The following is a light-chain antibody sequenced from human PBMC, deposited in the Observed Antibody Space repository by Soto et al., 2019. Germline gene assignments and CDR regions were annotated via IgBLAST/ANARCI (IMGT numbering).Light chain of an antibody. CDR1: QSISSW. CDR2: KAS. CDR3: QQYNSYSWP. J-gene: IGKJ1*01. Sequence: ACSVSAEFRYRFTINCRASQSISSWLAWYQQKPGKAPKLLIYKASSLESGVPSRFSGSGSGTEFTLTISSLHPDNFATHYCQQYNSYSWPFGQGTKVDIK. V-gene: IGKV1-5*03.